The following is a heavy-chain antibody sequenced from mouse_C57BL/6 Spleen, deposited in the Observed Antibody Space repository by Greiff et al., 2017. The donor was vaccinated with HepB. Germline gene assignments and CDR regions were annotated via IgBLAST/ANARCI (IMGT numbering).Heavy chain of an antibody. J-gene: IGHJ2*01. CDR3: ERRRLPGDYFDY. V-gene: IGHV1-61*01. Sequence: QVQLQQPGAELVRPGSSVKLSCKASGYTFTSYWMDWVKQRPGQGLEWIGNIYPSDSETHYNQKFKDKATLTVDKSSSTAYMQLSSLTSEDSAVYYCERRRLPGDYFDYWGQGTTLTVSS. CDR1: GYTFTSYW. D-gene: IGHD2-2*01. CDR2: IYPSDSET.